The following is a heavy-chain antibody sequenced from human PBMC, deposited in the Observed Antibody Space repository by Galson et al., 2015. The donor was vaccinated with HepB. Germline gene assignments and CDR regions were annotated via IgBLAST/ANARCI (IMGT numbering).Heavy chain of an antibody. J-gene: IGHJ3*02. V-gene: IGHV6-1*01. CDR3: AREFRTDSSGWYRAHDAFDI. CDR2: TYYRSKWYN. Sequence: CAISGDSVSSNSAAWNWIRQSPSRGLEWLGRTYYRSKWYNDYAVSVKSRITINPDTSKNQFSLQLNSVTPEDTAVYYCAREFRTDSSGWYRAHDAFDIWGQGTMVTVSS. D-gene: IGHD6-19*01. CDR1: GDSVSSNSAA.